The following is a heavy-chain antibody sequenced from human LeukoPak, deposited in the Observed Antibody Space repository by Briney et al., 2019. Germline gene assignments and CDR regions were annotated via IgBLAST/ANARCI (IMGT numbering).Heavy chain of an antibody. D-gene: IGHD3-10*01. CDR3: ARDAGTLYYDSGSYYNVAGGGMDV. CDR2: IIPMSGTT. Sequence: GASVNVSCKTSGGSLVKYGISWVRQAPGGGREWMGGIIPMSGTTNYAQKFQGRVAISADVSTSTSYMELSSLRSEDTAMYYCARDAGTLYYDSGSYYNVAGGGMDVWGKGTTVTVSS. V-gene: IGHV1-69*13. CDR1: GGSLVKYG. J-gene: IGHJ6*04.